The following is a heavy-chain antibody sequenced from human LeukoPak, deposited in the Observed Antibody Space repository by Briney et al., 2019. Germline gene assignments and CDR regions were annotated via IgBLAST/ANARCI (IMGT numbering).Heavy chain of an antibody. J-gene: IGHJ4*02. Sequence: GGSLRLSCAASGFTFSSYGMHWVRQAPGKGLEWVAVIWYDGSNKYYADSVKGRFIISRDNSKNTLYLQMNSLRAEDTAVYYCAKSYSSGWYGPDYWGQGTLVTVSS. V-gene: IGHV3-33*06. CDR3: AKSYSSGWYGPDY. D-gene: IGHD6-19*01. CDR1: GFTFSSYG. CDR2: IWYDGSNK.